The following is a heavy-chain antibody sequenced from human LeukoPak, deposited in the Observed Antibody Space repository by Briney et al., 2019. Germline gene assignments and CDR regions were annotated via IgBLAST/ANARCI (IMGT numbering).Heavy chain of an antibody. D-gene: IGHD3-22*01. CDR2: IYTSGST. CDR3: ARDTVEPYQDYYDSSGYYP. Sequence: SETLSLTCAVYGGSISSYYWSWIRQPAGKGLEWIGRIYTSGSTNYNPSLKSRVTMSVDTSKNQFSLKLSSVTAADTAVYYCARDTVEPYQDYYDSSGYYPWGQGTLVTVSS. CDR1: GGSISSYY. V-gene: IGHV4-4*07. J-gene: IGHJ5*02.